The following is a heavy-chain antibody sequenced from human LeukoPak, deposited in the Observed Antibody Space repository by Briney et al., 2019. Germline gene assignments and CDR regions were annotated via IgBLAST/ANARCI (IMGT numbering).Heavy chain of an antibody. Sequence: SETLSLTCTVSGGSISSYYWSWIRQPPGKGLEWIGYIYYSGSTNYNPSLKSRVTISVDTSKNQFSLKLSSVTAADTAVYYCARSLWLDYYYYYMDVWGKGTTVTVSS. D-gene: IGHD5-18*01. CDR1: GGSISSYY. CDR3: ARSLWLDYYYYYMDV. J-gene: IGHJ6*03. V-gene: IGHV4-59*12. CDR2: IYYSGST.